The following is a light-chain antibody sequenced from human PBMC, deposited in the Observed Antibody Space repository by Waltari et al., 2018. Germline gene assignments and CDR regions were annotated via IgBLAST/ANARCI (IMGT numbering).Light chain of an antibody. CDR1: SSDVGYYNF. J-gene: IGLJ1*01. CDR2: DVT. Sequence: QSALTQPHSVSGSPGQSVTISCTGTSSDVGYYNFVSWYQHHPGKAPKLLIYDVTKRPSGVPDRFPGSKSGNTASLTISGLQAEDEADYYCCSYAGNYIFIFATGTKVTVL. V-gene: IGLV2-11*01. CDR3: CSYAGNYIFI.